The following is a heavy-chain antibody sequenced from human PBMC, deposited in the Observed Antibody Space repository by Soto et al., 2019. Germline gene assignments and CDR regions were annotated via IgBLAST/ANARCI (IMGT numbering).Heavy chain of an antibody. CDR2: IYSSGNT. V-gene: IGHV3-53*01. J-gene: IGHJ4*02. CDR3: ARGFSTGFSFDY. D-gene: IGHD6-19*01. CDR1: GFTVNSNY. Sequence: GGSLRLSCAASGFTVNSNYMNWVRQAPGKGLEWVSVIYSSGNTYYADSVKGRFTVSRDNSKNTLYLQMKSLRAEDTAVYYCARGFSTGFSFDYWGPGIVVTVSS.